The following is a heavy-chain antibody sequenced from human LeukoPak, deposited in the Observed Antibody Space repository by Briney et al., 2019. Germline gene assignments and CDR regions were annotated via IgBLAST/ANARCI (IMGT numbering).Heavy chain of an antibody. Sequence: PGRSLRLSCAASGFTFSSYAMHWVRQAPGKGLEWVAVISYDGSNKYYADSVKGRFTISRDNSKNTLYLQMDSLRVEDTAVYFCAKDWGIAAVASQWFFDLWGRGTLVTVSS. CDR3: AKDWGIAAVASQWFFDL. D-gene: IGHD6-13*01. J-gene: IGHJ2*01. CDR1: GFTFSSYA. CDR2: ISYDGSNK. V-gene: IGHV3-30-3*01.